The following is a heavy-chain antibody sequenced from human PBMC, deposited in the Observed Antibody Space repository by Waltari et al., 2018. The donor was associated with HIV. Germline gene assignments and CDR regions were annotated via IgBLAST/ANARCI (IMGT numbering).Heavy chain of an antibody. D-gene: IGHD5-18*01. V-gene: IGHV3-23*01. J-gene: IGHJ4*02. Sequence: EVQLLESGGGLVKPGGSLRLSCAASGFTFSSYAMRWVRQAPGKGLEWVSAISGSGGSTYYADSVKGRFTISRDNSKNTLYLQMNSLRAEDTAVYYCAKDYLTAMVTPLFDYWGQGTLVTVSS. CDR1: GFTFSSYA. CDR3: AKDYLTAMVTPLFDY. CDR2: ISGSGGST.